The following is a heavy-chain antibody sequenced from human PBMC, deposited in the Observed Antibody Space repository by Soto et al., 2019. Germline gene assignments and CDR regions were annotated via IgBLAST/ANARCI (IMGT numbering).Heavy chain of an antibody. CDR2: ISYDGSNK. Sequence: QVQLVESGGGVVQPGRSLRLSCAASGFTFSSYGMHWVRQAPGKGLEWVAVISYDGSNKYYADSVKGRFTISRDNSRNTLYLQMNSLRAEDTAVYYCAKDSSSWYVRDYYYGMDVWGQGTTVTVSS. V-gene: IGHV3-30*18. CDR3: AKDSSSWYVRDYYYGMDV. CDR1: GFTFSSYG. J-gene: IGHJ6*02. D-gene: IGHD6-13*01.